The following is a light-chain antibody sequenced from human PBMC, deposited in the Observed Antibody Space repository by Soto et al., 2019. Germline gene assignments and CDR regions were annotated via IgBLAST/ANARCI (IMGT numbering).Light chain of an antibody. CDR2: GAS. Sequence: EIQMTQSPSSLSASVGERATLTCRASQSINNYLSWYQQKPGKAPNLLIFGASTLQSGVPSRFSGSGSGTEGTLTISSLQPEDGATYFGLQQHDSPWTFGQGTKLDIK. CDR3: LQQHDSPWT. CDR1: QSINNY. J-gene: IGKJ1*01. V-gene: IGKV1-17*01.